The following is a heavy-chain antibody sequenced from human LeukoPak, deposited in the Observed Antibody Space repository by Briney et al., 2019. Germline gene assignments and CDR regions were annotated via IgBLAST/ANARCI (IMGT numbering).Heavy chain of an antibody. CDR2: MNPNSGNT. V-gene: IGHV1-8*01. J-gene: IGHJ6*02. CDR3: ARGPGDFWSGYYGMDV. D-gene: IGHD3-3*01. CDR1: GYTLTELS. Sequence: ASVKVSCKVSGYTLTELSMHWVRQAPGKGLEWMGWMNPNSGNTGYAQKFQGRVTMTRNTSISTAYMELSSLRSEDTAVYYCARGPGDFWSGYYGMDVWGQGTTVTVSS.